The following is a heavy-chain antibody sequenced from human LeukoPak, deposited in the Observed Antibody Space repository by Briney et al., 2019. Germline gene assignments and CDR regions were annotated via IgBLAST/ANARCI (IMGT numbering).Heavy chain of an antibody. CDR1: GLTFRNYA. D-gene: IGHD5-18*01. Sequence: PGGSLRLSCSVSGLTFRNYAMSWVRQVPGKGLEWVSSISDSGVSTYYAASVEGLFTISRDNSRNTVYLQMHSLRVEDTAVYYCARDSYNYGSGSLDYWGQGTLVIVSS. V-gene: IGHV3-23*01. J-gene: IGHJ4*02. CDR3: ARDSYNYGSGSLDY. CDR2: ISDSGVST.